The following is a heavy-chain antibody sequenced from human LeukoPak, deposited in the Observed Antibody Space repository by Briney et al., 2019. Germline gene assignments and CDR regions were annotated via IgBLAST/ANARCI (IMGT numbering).Heavy chain of an antibody. V-gene: IGHV4-59*10. D-gene: IGHD5-18*01. Sequence: SETLSLTCAVYGGSFSGYYWSWIRQPAGKGLEWIGRIYTSGSTNYNPSLKSRVTMSVDTSKNQFSLKLSSVTAADTAVYYCARAHGYSYGYGTPFDPWGQGTLVTVSS. CDR3: ARAHGYSYGYGTPFDP. CDR1: GGSFSGYY. J-gene: IGHJ5*02. CDR2: IYTSGST.